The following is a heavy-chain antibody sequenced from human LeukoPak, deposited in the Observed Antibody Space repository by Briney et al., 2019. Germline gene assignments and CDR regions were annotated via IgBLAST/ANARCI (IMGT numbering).Heavy chain of an antibody. CDR2: IYYSGST. CDR1: GGSISSYY. Sequence: SETLSLTCTGSGGSISSYYWSWIRQPPGKGLEWIGYIYYSGSTNYNPSLNSRVTISVDPSKNQFSLKLSSVTAADTAVYYCARDARICSSTSCYAYYYYYYMDVWGKGTTVTVSS. D-gene: IGHD2-2*01. J-gene: IGHJ6*03. CDR3: ARDARICSSTSCYAYYYYYYMDV. V-gene: IGHV4-59*01.